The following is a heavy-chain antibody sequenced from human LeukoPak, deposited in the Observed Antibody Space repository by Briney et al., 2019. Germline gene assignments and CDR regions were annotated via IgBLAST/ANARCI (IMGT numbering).Heavy chain of an antibody. J-gene: IGHJ4*02. CDR3: AKSLRMVVVITTICGY. CDR1: GFTFSSYA. CDR2: ISGSGGST. D-gene: IGHD3-22*01. Sequence: GGSLRLSCAASGFTFSSYAMSWVRQAPGKGLEWVSAISGSGGSTYYADSVKGRFTISRDNSKNTLYLQMNSLRAEDTAVYYCAKSLRMVVVITTICGYWGQGTLVTVSS. V-gene: IGHV3-23*01.